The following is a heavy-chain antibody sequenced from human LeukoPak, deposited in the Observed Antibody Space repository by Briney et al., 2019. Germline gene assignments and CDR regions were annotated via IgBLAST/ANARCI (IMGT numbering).Heavy chain of an antibody. Sequence: ASVKVSCKVSGYTLTELSMHWVRQAPGEGLEWMGGFDPEDGETIYAQKFQGRVTMTEDTSTDTAYMELSSLRSEDTAVYYCATDKLITMVRGVIKTVDYWGQGTLVTVSS. CDR2: FDPEDGET. CDR3: ATDKLITMVRGVIKTVDY. CDR1: GYTLTELS. J-gene: IGHJ4*02. D-gene: IGHD3-10*01. V-gene: IGHV1-24*01.